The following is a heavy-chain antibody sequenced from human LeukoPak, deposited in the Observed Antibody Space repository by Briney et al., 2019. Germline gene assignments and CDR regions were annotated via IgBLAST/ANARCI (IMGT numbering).Heavy chain of an antibody. CDR3: GRSRREQLWSTIDY. Sequence: GSSVKVSCKASGGRFRRYAISWVRQAPGQGLEWMGGIIPSLEITSYALKFKGRVTITTHDSTNTAYMELRGLTSEDTALYYCGRSRREQLWSTIDYWGQGTLVTVSS. CDR2: IIPSLEIT. CDR1: GGRFRRYA. D-gene: IGHD5-18*01. J-gene: IGHJ4*02. V-gene: IGHV1-69*05.